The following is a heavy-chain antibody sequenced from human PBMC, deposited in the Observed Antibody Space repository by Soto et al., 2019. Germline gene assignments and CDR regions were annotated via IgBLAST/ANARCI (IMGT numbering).Heavy chain of an antibody. V-gene: IGHV3-48*02. CDR1: GFTFSSYS. Sequence: PGGSLRLSCAAYGFTFSSYSMNWVRQAPGKGLEWVSYISSSSSTIYYADSVKGRFTISRDSAKNSLYLQMNSLRDEDTAVYYCARGLYCSGGSCPYYFDYWGQGTLVTVSS. CDR2: ISSSSSTI. D-gene: IGHD2-15*01. J-gene: IGHJ4*02. CDR3: ARGLYCSGGSCPYYFDY.